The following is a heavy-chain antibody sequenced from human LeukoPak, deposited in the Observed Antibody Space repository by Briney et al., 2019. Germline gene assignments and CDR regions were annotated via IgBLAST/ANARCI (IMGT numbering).Heavy chain of an antibody. D-gene: IGHD2-2*01. CDR3: ARHGSHNCHARCYYNGMDV. CDR2: IYPGDSDT. V-gene: IGHV5-51*01. Sequence: GGSLRLSCVASGFTFSTYWIGWVRQMPGKGLEWMGIIYPGDSDTRYSPSFQGQVTISADKSISTAYLQWSSLKASDTAMYYCARHGSHNCHARCYYNGMDVWGQGTTVTVSS. J-gene: IGHJ6*02. CDR1: GFTFSTYW.